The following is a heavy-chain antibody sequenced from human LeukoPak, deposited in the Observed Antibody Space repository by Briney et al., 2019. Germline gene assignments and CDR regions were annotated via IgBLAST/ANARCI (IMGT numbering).Heavy chain of an antibody. Sequence: PSQTLSLTCTVSGGSISSDGYSWSWIRQHPGKGLEWIGYIYYSGSTYYNPSLKSRVTISVDTSKNQFSLKLSSVAAADTAVYYCASGTMVRVWGQGTLVTVSS. V-gene: IGHV4-31*03. CDR1: GGSISSDGYS. CDR3: ASGTMVRV. J-gene: IGHJ4*02. D-gene: IGHD3-10*01. CDR2: IYYSGST.